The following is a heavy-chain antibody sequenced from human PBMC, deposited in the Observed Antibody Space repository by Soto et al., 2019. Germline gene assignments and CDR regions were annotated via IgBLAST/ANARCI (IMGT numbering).Heavy chain of an antibody. CDR3: ARYPTLTDYFFHGMDV. D-gene: IGHD4-17*01. J-gene: IGHJ6*01. CDR1: GYTFTNYG. CDR2: IYPGDSDT. V-gene: IGHV5-51*01. Sequence: VESLMNSRKVSGYTFTNYGIGWVLQIPGKGLEWMGIIYPGDSDTRYSPSFQGQVTISADRSISTAYLQWSSLKASDTGMYYCARYPTLTDYFFHGMDVWGQGTTVTVSS.